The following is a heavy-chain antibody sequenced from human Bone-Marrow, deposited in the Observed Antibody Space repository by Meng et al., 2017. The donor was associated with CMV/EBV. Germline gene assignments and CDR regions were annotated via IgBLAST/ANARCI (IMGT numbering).Heavy chain of an antibody. J-gene: IGHJ6*02. D-gene: IGHD6-6*01. CDR1: GFTFSDYY. V-gene: IGHV3-11*04. CDR3: AKDSSSKAKYYGMDV. Sequence: GGSLRLSCAASGFTFSDYYMSWIRQAPGKGLEWVSYISSSGSTIYYADSVKGRFTISRDNAKNSLYLQMNSLRAEDTAVYYCAKDSSSKAKYYGMDVWGQGTTVTVSS. CDR2: ISSSGSTI.